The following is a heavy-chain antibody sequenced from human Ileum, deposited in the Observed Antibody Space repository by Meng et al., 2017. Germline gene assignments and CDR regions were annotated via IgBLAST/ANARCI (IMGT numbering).Heavy chain of an antibody. V-gene: IGHV4-34*01. CDR2: INHSGST. CDR3: ARINDYYGSGKHLSHYYYGMDV. CDR1: GGSFSGYY. J-gene: IGHJ6*02. D-gene: IGHD3-10*01. Sequence: SETLSLTCAVYGGSFSGYYWSWIRQPPGKGLEWIGEINHSGSTNYNPSLKSRVTISVDTSKNQFSLKLSSVTAADTAVYYCARINDYYGSGKHLSHYYYGMDVWGQGTMVTVSS.